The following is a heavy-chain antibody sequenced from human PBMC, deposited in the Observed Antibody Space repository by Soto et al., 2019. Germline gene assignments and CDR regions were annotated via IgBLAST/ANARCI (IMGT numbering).Heavy chain of an antibody. J-gene: IGHJ6*04. CDR3: ARGGVLWFGELSQLDV. V-gene: IGHV1-3*01. Sequence: PSVKVSCKASGYTFTSYAMHWVRQAPGQRLEWMGWINAGNGNTKYSQKFQGRVTITRDTSASTAYMELSSLRSEDTAVYYCARGGVLWFGELSQLDVWGKGTTVTVSS. CDR2: INAGNGNT. CDR1: GYTFTSYA. D-gene: IGHD3-10*01.